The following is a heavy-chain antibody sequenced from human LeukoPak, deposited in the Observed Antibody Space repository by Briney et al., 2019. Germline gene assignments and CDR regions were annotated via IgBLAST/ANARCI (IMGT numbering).Heavy chain of an antibody. J-gene: IGHJ4*02. D-gene: IGHD2-2*01. Sequence: SETLSLTCAVYGGSFSSYYWSWIRQPPGKGLEWIGEINHSGSTNYNPSLKSRVTISVDTSKNQFSLKLGSVTAADTAVYYCARALVVPASYYFDYWGQGTLVTVSS. CDR1: GGSFSSYY. CDR3: ARALVVPASYYFDY. V-gene: IGHV4-34*01. CDR2: INHSGST.